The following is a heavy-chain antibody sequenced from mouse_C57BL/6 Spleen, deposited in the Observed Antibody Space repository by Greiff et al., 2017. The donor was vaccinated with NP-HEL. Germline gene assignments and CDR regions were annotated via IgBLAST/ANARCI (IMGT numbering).Heavy chain of an antibody. CDR3: ARKDGYHYFDY. Sequence: QVQLQQPGAELVKPGASVKLSCKASGYTFTSYWMHWVMQTPGQGLEWIGMILPNSGCTNHNEKFTSKATLTVDESSSTAYMQLSSLTSEDSAVYYCARKDGYHYFDYWGQGTTLTVSS. D-gene: IGHD2-3*01. CDR2: ILPNSGCT. CDR1: GYTFTSYW. V-gene: IGHV1-64*01. J-gene: IGHJ2*01.